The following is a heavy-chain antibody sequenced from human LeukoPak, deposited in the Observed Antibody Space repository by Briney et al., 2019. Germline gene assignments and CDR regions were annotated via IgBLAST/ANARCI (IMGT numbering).Heavy chain of an antibody. Sequence: GGSLRLSCAASGFTFDTYSMNWVRQAPGRGLEWISYISSTGSTIYYADSVKGRFTISRDNAKNSLYLQMSSLRADDTAVYYCARGTYGDYDCWGQGTLVTVSP. CDR1: GFTFDTYS. J-gene: IGHJ4*02. V-gene: IGHV3-48*04. CDR2: ISSTGSTI. CDR3: ARGTYGDYDC. D-gene: IGHD4-17*01.